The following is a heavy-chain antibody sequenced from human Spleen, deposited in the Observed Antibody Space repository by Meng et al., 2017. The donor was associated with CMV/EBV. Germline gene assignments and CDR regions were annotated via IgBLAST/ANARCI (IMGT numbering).Heavy chain of an antibody. J-gene: IGHJ4*02. CDR1: GFTFSSYW. CDR2: ISTDGSSA. V-gene: IGHV3-74*01. D-gene: IGHD3-10*01. CDR3: ARDYFGRYY. Sequence: GESLKISCSASGFTFSSYWMHWVRQAPGKGLVWVSRISTDGSSASYADSVKGRFTISRDNAKNTLYLQMNSLRAEDTAVYYCARDYFGRYYWGQGTLVTVS.